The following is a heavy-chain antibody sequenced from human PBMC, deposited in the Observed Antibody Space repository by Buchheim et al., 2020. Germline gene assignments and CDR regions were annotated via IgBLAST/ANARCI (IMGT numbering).Heavy chain of an antibody. V-gene: IGHV3-33*01. J-gene: IGHJ6*03. CDR1: GFTFSSYG. D-gene: IGHD7-27*01. CDR3: ARDLGSYYYYMDV. Sequence: QVQLVESGGGVVQPGRSLRLSCAASGFTFSSYGMHWVRQAPGKGLEWVAVIWYDGSNKYYADSVKGRFTISRDNSKNTLYLQLNSLRAEDTAVYYCARDLGSYYYYMDVWGKGTT. CDR2: IWYDGSNK.